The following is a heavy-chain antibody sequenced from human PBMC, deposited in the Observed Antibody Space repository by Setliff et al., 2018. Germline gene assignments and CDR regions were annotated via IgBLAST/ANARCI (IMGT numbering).Heavy chain of an antibody. D-gene: IGHD3-10*01. V-gene: IGHV4-4*07. J-gene: IGHJ4*02. CDR1: GDSISNYY. CDR3: ARHLLVQGTYHFDY. CDR2: IYVTEST. Sequence: SETLSLTCTVSGDSISNYYWNWIRQPAGKGLEWIGRIYVTESTKYNPSLKSRVTLSIDTSKNQFSLKLSSVTAADAALYYCARHLLVQGTYHFDYWGQGSPVTVSS.